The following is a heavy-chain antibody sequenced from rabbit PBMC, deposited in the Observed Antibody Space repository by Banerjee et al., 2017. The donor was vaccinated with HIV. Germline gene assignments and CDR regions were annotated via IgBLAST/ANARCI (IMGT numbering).Heavy chain of an antibody. CDR3: ARDLPGSTGWNFNL. D-gene: IGHD7-1*01. CDR1: AFSFSNKYV. V-gene: IGHV1S45*01. J-gene: IGHJ4*01. Sequence: QEQLEESGGDLVKPEGSLTLTCTASAFSFSNKYVMCWVRQAPGKRPEWIACIDNGDGSTYYATWAKGRLTVSRTSSTTVTLQMTGLTAADTATYFCARDLPGSTGWNFNLWGPGTLVTVS. CDR2: IDNGDGST.